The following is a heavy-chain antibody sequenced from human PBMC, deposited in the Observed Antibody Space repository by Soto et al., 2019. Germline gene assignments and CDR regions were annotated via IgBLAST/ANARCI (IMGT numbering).Heavy chain of an antibody. J-gene: IGHJ4*02. CDR2: ISWNSGSI. Sequence: GGSLRLSCAASGFTFDDYAMHWVRQAPGKGLEWVSGISWNSGSIGYADSVKGRFTISRDNAKNSLYLQMNSLRAEDTALYYCAKGRGGDSAGPLDYWGQGTLVTVSS. V-gene: IGHV3-9*01. D-gene: IGHD2-21*01. CDR3: AKGRGGDSAGPLDY. CDR1: GFTFDDYA.